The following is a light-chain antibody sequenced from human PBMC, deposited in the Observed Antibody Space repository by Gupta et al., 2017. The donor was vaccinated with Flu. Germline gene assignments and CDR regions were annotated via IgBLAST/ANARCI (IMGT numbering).Light chain of an antibody. CDR2: EVT. V-gene: IGLV2-14*01. Sequence: QSALTQPASVSGSPGQSITISCTGTSSDVGGYNYVSWYQQYPGKAPKLMIYEVTHRPSGVSNRFSGSKSGNTASLTISGLQAEDEADYYCSSYATNSALVVFGGGTKLTGL. CDR1: SSDVGGYNY. CDR3: SSYATNSALVV. J-gene: IGLJ3*02.